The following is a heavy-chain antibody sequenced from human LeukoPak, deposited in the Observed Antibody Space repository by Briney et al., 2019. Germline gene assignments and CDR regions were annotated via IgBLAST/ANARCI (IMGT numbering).Heavy chain of an antibody. D-gene: IGHD6-13*01. CDR1: GGSISSGGYY. Sequence: SQTLSLTCTVSGGSISSGGYYWSWIRQHPGKGLEWIGYVYYSGSTYYNPSLKSRVTISVDTSKNQFSLKLSSVTAADTAVYYCAIRGYSSSFFDYRGQGTLVTVSS. J-gene: IGHJ4*02. CDR2: VYYSGST. V-gene: IGHV4-31*03. CDR3: AIRGYSSSFFDY.